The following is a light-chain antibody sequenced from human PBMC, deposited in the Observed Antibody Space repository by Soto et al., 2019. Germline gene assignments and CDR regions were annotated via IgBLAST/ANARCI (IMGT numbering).Light chain of an antibody. CDR1: SSDVGAYNF. CDR3: SAYAGSKTFV. J-gene: IGLJ1*01. Sequence: QSALTQPASVSGSPGQSITISCTGSSSDVGAYNFVSWYQHHPGRAPKLILYEVTKRPSGVSRRFSGSKSGNTASLTISGLQADDEATYYCSAYAGSKTFVFGTGTKVTV. CDR2: EVT. V-gene: IGLV2-14*01.